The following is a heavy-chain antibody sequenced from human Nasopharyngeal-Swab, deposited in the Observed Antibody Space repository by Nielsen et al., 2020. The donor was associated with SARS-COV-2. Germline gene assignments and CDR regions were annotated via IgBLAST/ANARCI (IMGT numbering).Heavy chain of an antibody. CDR2: ISWTSGDI. Sequence: SLKISCAASGFTFDDYAMHWVRQGPGKGLEWVSGISWTSGDIGYADSVKGRFTISRDNAKNSLYMQMNSLRAEDTAFYYCAKAGGAYYEFWSGSDYWGQGTLVTVSS. D-gene: IGHD3-3*01. CDR3: AKAGGAYYEFWSGSDY. V-gene: IGHV3-9*01. CDR1: GFTFDDYA. J-gene: IGHJ4*02.